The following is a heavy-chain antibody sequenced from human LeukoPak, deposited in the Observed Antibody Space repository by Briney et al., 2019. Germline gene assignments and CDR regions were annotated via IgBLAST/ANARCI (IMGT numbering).Heavy chain of an antibody. J-gene: IGHJ4*02. V-gene: IGHV3-7*01. CDR1: GFTFSSYG. CDR3: TQIEWERWRG. Sequence: GGSLRLSCAASGFTFSSYGMHWVRQAPGKGLEWVANIKQDGSETHYVDSVKGRFTISRDNTKESLYLQMNSLRAEDTAVYYCTQIEWERWRGWGQGTLVTVSS. D-gene: IGHD1-26*01. CDR2: IKQDGSET.